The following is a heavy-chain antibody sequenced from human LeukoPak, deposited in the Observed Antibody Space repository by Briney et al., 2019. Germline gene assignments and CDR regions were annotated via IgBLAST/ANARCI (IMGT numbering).Heavy chain of an antibody. Sequence: GGSLTLSCAASGFTFSSYGMHWVRQAPGKGLEWVAVISYDGSNKYYADSVKGRFTISRDNSKNTLYLQMNSLRAEDTAVYYCAKTRYSSGWYPTSGPDYWGQGTLVTVSS. V-gene: IGHV3-30*18. J-gene: IGHJ4*02. D-gene: IGHD6-19*01. CDR3: AKTRYSSGWYPTSGPDY. CDR1: GFTFSSYG. CDR2: ISYDGSNK.